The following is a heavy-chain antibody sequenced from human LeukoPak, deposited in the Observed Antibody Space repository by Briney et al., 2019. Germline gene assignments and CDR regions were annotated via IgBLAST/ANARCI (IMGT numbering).Heavy chain of an antibody. V-gene: IGHV3-23*01. CDR2: ISGSGGST. CDR1: GFTFSSYA. J-gene: IGHJ4*02. Sequence: GGSLRLSCAASGFTFSSYAMSWVRQAPGKGLEWVSAISGSGGSTYYADSVKGRFTISRDNSKNTLYLQMNSLRAEDTAEYYCANLLWFGELSFDYWGQGTLVTVSS. CDR3: ANLLWFGELSFDY. D-gene: IGHD3-10*01.